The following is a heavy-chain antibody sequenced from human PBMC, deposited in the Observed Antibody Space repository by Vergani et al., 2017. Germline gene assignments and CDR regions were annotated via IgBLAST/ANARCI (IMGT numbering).Heavy chain of an antibody. V-gene: IGHV3-21*01. CDR2: ISSSSSYI. D-gene: IGHD1-26*01. J-gene: IGHJ4*02. CDR1: GFTFSSYS. Sequence: EVQLVESGGGLVKPGGSLRLSCAASGFTFSSYSMNWVRQAPGKGLEWVSSISSSSSYIYYADSVKGLFTISRDNAKNSLYLQMNSLRAEDTAVYYCARDDSGSNVPWGGYWGQGTLVTVSS. CDR3: ARDDSGSNVPWGGY.